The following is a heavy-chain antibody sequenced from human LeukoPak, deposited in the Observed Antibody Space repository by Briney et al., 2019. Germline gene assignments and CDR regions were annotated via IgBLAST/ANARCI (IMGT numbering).Heavy chain of an antibody. Sequence: PGRSLRLSCAASGFTFSSEAMHSVRQAAGKPPEYVSAMSSNGDNTYYADSVRGRFTMSRDNSKNTLYLQMGSLRSEDMSVYYCARRHNSYYYMDVWGKGTTVRVSS. CDR2: MSSNGDNT. CDR1: GFTFSSEA. CDR3: ARRHNSYYYMDV. J-gene: IGHJ6*03. V-gene: IGHV3-64*02.